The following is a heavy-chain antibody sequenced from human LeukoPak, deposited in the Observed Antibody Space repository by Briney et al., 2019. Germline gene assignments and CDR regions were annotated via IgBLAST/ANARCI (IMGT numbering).Heavy chain of an antibody. V-gene: IGHV3-48*03. J-gene: IGHJ3*02. CDR2: ISSSGSTI. CDR3: ARDVYSSAWYMGAFDI. Sequence: GGSLRLSCAASGFTFSNYEMNWVRQAPGKGLEWVSYISSSGSTIYYADSVKGRFTISRDNAKNSLYLQMNSLRAEDTAVYYCARDVYSSAWYMGAFDIWGQGTMVTVSS. D-gene: IGHD6-19*01. CDR1: GFTFSNYE.